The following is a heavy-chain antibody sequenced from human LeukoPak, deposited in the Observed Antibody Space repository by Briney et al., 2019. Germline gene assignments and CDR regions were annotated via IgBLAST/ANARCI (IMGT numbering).Heavy chain of an antibody. CDR2: INDNGAGT. CDR1: GFTFSSYA. D-gene: IGHD6-19*01. CDR3: ARGGYSSGRFDAFDI. Sequence: PGGSLRLSYAASGFTFSSYAMSWVRQAPGKGLKWVSTINDNGAGTYYADSVKGRFTISRDNSYNTVYLQMNSLRAEDTAVYYCARGGYSSGRFDAFDIWGQGTMVTVSS. V-gene: IGHV3-23*01. J-gene: IGHJ3*02.